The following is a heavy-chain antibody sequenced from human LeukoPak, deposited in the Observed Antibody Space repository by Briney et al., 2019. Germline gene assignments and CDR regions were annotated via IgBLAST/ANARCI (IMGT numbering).Heavy chain of an antibody. CDR2: IYPGDSGT. J-gene: IGHJ4*02. Sequence: GESLKISCKGSGYSFTSYWIGWVRQMPGKGLEWMGIIYPGDSGTRYSPSFQGQVTISADKSISTAYLQWSSLKASDTAMYYCARIMITFGGVIAHYYFDYWGQGTLVTASS. D-gene: IGHD3-16*02. CDR3: ARIMITFGGVIAHYYFDY. V-gene: IGHV5-51*01. CDR1: GYSFTSYW.